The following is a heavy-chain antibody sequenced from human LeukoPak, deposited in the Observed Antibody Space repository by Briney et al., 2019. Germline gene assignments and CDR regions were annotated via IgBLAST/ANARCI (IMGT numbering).Heavy chain of an antibody. D-gene: IGHD5-18*01. V-gene: IGHV1-69*01. CDR3: ARAQTPGYSYGLLNYYYMDV. Sequence: SVKVSCKASGGTFSSYAISWVRQAPGQGLEWMGGIIPIFGTANYAQKFQGRVTITADESTSTAYMELSSLRSEDTAVYYRARAQTPGYSYGLLNYYYMDVWGKGTTVTVSS. J-gene: IGHJ6*03. CDR2: IIPIFGTA. CDR1: GGTFSSYA.